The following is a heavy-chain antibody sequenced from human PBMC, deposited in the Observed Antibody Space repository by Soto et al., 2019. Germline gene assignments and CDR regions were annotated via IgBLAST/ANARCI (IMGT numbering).Heavy chain of an antibody. CDR3: AKGELSGYYYAFDI. Sequence: EVQLLESGVGLVQPGGSLRLSCAAPGFTFSSSAMSWVRQAPGKGLEWVSAISGSGGSTYYADSVKGRFTISRDNSKNSLYLQMNSLRAEDTAVYYCAKGELSGYYYAFDIWGQGTMVTVSS. D-gene: IGHD3-3*01. V-gene: IGHV3-23*01. CDR1: GFTFSSSA. J-gene: IGHJ3*02. CDR2: ISGSGGST.